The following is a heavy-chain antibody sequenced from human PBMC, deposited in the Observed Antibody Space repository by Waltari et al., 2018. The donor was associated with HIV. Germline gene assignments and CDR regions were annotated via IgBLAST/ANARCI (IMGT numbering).Heavy chain of an antibody. CDR3: AKDLNVFYHGSGFDY. CDR1: GSYVRGSG. CDR2: MSYDGKT. Sequence: QVQLVESGGGVVQSGGYLSLSCGVSGSYVRGSGMHWVRQAPGKGLEWVAVMSYDGKTYYSDDVRGRFTMSRDTSRNTMFLQMDRLKVGDRGVYYCAKDLNVFYHGSGFDYWGPGSPVSVS. J-gene: IGHJ4*02. V-gene: IGHV3-30*18. D-gene: IGHD3-10*01.